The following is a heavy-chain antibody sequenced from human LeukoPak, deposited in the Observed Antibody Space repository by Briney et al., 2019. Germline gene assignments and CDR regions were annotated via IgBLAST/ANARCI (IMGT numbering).Heavy chain of an antibody. J-gene: IGHJ5*01. CDR3: AKRIIEARENGDSNWLDP. CDR1: GGYISSYY. CDR2: IYYSGST. V-gene: IGHV4-59*01. Sequence: PSETLSLTCTVSGGYISSYYWSWIRQPPGKGLEWIGYIYYSGSTNYNPSLKSRVTISVDTSKNPFSLKLSSVTAADTAVYYCAKRIIEARENGDSNWLDPWGKGILVTVSS. D-gene: IGHD4-17*01.